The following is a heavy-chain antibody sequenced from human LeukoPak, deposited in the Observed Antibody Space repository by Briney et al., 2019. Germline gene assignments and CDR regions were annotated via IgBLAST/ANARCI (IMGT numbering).Heavy chain of an antibody. CDR3: ARALISLVRGATDWFDP. D-gene: IGHD3-10*01. J-gene: IGHJ5*02. CDR1: GFTFSSRW. Sequence: GGSLRLSCAASGFTFSSRWMSWVRQAPGKGLEWVANIKEDGSQKYYVDSVKGRFTISKDNAKNSLYLQMNSLRAEDTAVYYCARALISLVRGATDWFDPWGHGTLVTVSS. V-gene: IGHV3-7*01. CDR2: IKEDGSQK.